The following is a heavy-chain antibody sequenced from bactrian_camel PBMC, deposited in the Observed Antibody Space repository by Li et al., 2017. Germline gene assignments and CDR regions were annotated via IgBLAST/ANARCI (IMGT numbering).Heavy chain of an antibody. CDR1: YGEGD. Sequence: HVQLVESGGGSAQAGGSLRLSCAYTYGEGDMAWFRQAPGKEREGVAAIDSRGGTAYADSATGRFTISQDNAKNALFLQMNSLKSEDTAMYYCAADTILTPDDDDYANREYNYWGQGTQVTVS. CDR2: IDSRGGT. CDR3: AADTILTPDDDDYANREYNY. J-gene: IGHJ4*01. V-gene: IGHV3S55*01. D-gene: IGHD5*01.